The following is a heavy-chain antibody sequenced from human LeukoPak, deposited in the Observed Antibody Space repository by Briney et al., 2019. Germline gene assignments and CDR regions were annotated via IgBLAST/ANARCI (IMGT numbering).Heavy chain of an antibody. V-gene: IGHV1-18*01. CDR1: GYTFTSYG. J-gene: IGHJ4*02. CDR3: ARDLRFLEWLSYFDY. D-gene: IGHD3-3*01. CDR2: ISAYNGNT. Sequence: GASVKVSCKASGYTFTSYGISWVRQAPGQGLEWLGWISAYNGNTNYAQKLQGRVTMTTDTSTSTAYMELGSLRSDDTAVYYCARDLRFLEWLSYFDYWGQGTLVTVSS.